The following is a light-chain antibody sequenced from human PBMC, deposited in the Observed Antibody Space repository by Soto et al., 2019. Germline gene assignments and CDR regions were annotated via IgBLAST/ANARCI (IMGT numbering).Light chain of an antibody. J-gene: IGKJ5*01. CDR2: GAS. Sequence: EIVLTQSPGTLSLSPGERATLSCRASQSVSSSYLAWYQHKPGQAPRLLIYGASSRATGIPHRFSGSGSGTDFTLTISRLEPEDFAVYYCHQYGSSPPVTFGQGTRLEIK. V-gene: IGKV3-20*01. CDR1: QSVSSSY. CDR3: HQYGSSPPVT.